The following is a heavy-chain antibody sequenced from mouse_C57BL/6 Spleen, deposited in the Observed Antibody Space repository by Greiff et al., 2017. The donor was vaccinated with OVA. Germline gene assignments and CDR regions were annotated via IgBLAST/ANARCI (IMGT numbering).Heavy chain of an antibody. CDR3: ARGDSSGYGLAY. CDR2: IYPRSGNT. Sequence: QVQLKESGAELARPGASVRLSCKASGYTFTSYGISWVKQRTGQGLEWIGEIYPRSGNTYYNEKFKGKATLTADKSSSTAYMELRSLTSEDSAVYVGARGDSSGYGLAYWGQGTLVTVSA. D-gene: IGHD3-2*02. J-gene: IGHJ3*01. V-gene: IGHV1-81*01. CDR1: GYTFTSYG.